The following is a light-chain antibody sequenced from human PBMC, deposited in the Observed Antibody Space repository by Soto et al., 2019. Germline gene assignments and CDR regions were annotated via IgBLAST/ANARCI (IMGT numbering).Light chain of an antibody. J-gene: IGKJ1*01. CDR3: QQYDSYPWT. Sequence: DIQMTQSPSTLSASVGDRVTLTCRASPSISTWLAWYQQKPGKAPKLLIYKASDLQSGVPSRFSGSGSGTEFTLTISSLQPDDCATYYCQQYDSYPWTCGRGTEVE. CDR1: PSISTW. CDR2: KAS. V-gene: IGKV1-5*03.